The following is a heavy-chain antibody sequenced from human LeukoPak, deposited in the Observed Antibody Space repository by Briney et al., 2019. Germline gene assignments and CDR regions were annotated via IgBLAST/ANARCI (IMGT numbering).Heavy chain of an antibody. V-gene: IGHV3-43*01. CDR3: AKELGTMFFDY. Sequence: GGSLRLSCATSGFNFDRYTIHWVRQAPGKGLEWVSLAGWAGGTTFYSDSVRGRFTISRDSGRKSVYLQMNSLTTDDTAFYFCAKELGTMFFDYWGQGALVTVSS. CDR1: GFNFDRYT. J-gene: IGHJ4*02. D-gene: IGHD3-10*02. CDR2: AGWAGGTT.